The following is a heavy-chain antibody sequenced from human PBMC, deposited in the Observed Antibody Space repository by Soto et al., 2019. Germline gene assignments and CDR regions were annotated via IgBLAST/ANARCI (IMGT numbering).Heavy chain of an antibody. V-gene: IGHV4-31*03. Sequence: TRSLSRTVSGGAITNSSYDWNWVRQHPGKGLEWIGYIHYSGSTWYNPSLESRVTISVDTSKDQFSLKLRSVTAADTAVYYCARGRGLGNYDAYYFDAWGQGTMVTASS. CDR2: IHYSGST. CDR3: ARGRGLGNYDAYYFDA. D-gene: IGHD3-16*01. J-gene: IGHJ4*01. CDR1: GGAITNSSYD.